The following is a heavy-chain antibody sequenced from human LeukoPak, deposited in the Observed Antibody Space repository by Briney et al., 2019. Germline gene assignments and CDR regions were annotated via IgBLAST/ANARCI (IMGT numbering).Heavy chain of an antibody. CDR2: ISGSGGSR. CDR3: AELGITMIGGV. V-gene: IGHV3-23*01. D-gene: IGHD3-10*02. J-gene: IGHJ6*04. Sequence: GGSLRLSCAASGFTFSTYGMSWVRQAPGKGLEWVSGISGSGGSRFYTDSVKGRFTISRDNSKNTLYLQMNSLRAEDTAVYYCAELGITMIGGVWGKGTTVTISS. CDR1: GFTFSTYG.